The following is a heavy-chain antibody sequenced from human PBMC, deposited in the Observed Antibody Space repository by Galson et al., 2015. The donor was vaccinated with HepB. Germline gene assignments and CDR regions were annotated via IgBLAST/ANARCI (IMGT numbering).Heavy chain of an antibody. CDR2: IYPGDSDT. D-gene: IGHD3-3*01. V-gene: IGHV5-51*01. Sequence: QSGAEVKKPGESLKISCKGSGYSFTSYWIGWVRQMPGKGLEWMGIIYPGDSDTRYSPSFQGQVTISADKSISTAYLQWSSLKASDTAMYYCARPLRGFLDSDNWFDPWGQGTLVTVSS. CDR3: ARPLRGFLDSDNWFDP. CDR1: GYSFTSYW. J-gene: IGHJ5*02.